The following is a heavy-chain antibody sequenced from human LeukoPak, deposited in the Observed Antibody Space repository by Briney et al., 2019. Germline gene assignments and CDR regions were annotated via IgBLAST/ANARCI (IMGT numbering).Heavy chain of an antibody. CDR1: GFTFSDYY. Sequence: PGGSLRLSCAASGFTFSDYYMSWIRQAPGKGLEWVSYISSSGSTIYYADSVKGRFTISRDNAKNSLYLQMNSLRAEDTAVYYCAREFDSGSYYEVAVVDYGGQGTLVTVSS. J-gene: IGHJ4*02. CDR3: AREFDSGSYYEVAVVDY. V-gene: IGHV3-11*01. D-gene: IGHD1-26*01. CDR2: ISSSGSTI.